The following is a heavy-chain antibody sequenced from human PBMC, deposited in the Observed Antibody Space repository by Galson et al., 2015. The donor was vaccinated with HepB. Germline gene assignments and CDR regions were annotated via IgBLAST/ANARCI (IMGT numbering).Heavy chain of an antibody. V-gene: IGHV3-66*02. CDR1: GFTVSSNY. CDR3: ARGPSVGETDSDY. D-gene: IGHD3-10*01. CDR2: IYSGGST. Sequence: SLRLSCAASGFTVSSNYMSWVRQAPGKGLEWVSVIYSGGSTYYADSVKGRFTISRDNSKNTLYLQMNSLRAEDTAVYYCARGPSVGETDSDYWGQGTLVTVSS. J-gene: IGHJ4*02.